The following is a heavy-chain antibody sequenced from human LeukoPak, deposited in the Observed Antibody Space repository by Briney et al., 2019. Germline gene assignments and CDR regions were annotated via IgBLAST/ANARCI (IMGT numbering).Heavy chain of an antibody. D-gene: IGHD6-19*01. J-gene: IGHJ4*02. CDR2: ISAYNGNT. V-gene: IGHV1-18*01. CDR3: ARGGSGWYPGLHVFDY. CDR1: GGTFSSYA. Sequence: GSSVKVSCKASGGTFSSYAISWVRQAPGQGLEWMGWISAYNGNTNYAQKLQGRVTMTTDTSTSTAYMELRSLRSDDTAVYYCARGGSGWYPGLHVFDYWGQGTLVTVSS.